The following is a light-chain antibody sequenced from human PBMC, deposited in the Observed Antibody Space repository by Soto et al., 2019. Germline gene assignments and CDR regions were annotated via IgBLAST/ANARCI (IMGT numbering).Light chain of an antibody. V-gene: IGLV2-8*01. J-gene: IGLJ2*01. CDR1: SSDVGGYNY. CDR3: SSYAGANSVV. Sequence: QSALTQPPSASGSPGQSVTISCTGMSSDVGGYNYVSWYQQHPGKAPKLMIYEVSKRPSGVPDRFSGSKSGNTASLTVSGLQAEDAADYYCSSYAGANSVVFGGGTQVTVL. CDR2: EVS.